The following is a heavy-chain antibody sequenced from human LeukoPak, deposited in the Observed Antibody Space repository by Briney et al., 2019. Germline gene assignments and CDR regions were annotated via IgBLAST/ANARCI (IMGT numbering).Heavy chain of an antibody. D-gene: IGHD3-22*01. CDR2: IYYSGST. CDR1: GGSISSYY. CDR3: ARVTGYMIEDYFDY. Sequence: SETLSLTCTVSGGSISSYYWSWIRQPPGKGLEWIGYIYYSGSTNYKPSLKSRVTISVETSKNQFSLKLRSVTAADTAVYYCARVTGYMIEDYFDYWGQETLVTVSS. V-gene: IGHV4-59*01. J-gene: IGHJ4*02.